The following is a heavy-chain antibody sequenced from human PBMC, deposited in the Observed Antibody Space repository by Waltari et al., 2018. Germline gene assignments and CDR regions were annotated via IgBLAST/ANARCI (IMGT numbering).Heavy chain of an antibody. CDR2: ISWDGGST. V-gene: IGHV3-43D*04. CDR3: AKGGGSYYYYYYMDV. Sequence: EVQLVESGGVVVQPGGSLRLSCAASGFTFDDYAMHWVSQAPGKGLDVVSLISWDGGSTYYADSVKGRFTISRDNSKNSLYLQMNSLRAEDTALYYCAKGGGSYYYYYYMDVWGKGTTVTVSS. CDR1: GFTFDDYA. J-gene: IGHJ6*03. D-gene: IGHD1-26*01.